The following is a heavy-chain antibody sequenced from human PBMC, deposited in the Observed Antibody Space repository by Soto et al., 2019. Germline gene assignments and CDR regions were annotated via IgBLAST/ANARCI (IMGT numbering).Heavy chain of an antibody. CDR3: ARGDSTGSTTGWFDP. CDR1: GYTFTRYS. Sequence: QVQLVQSGAEVKKPGASVQVSCKASGYTFTRYSINWVRQAPGQGLEWVGWISNYNGDTKYAQKFQGRVTLTTDTSTTTTYMDLRSLTSDDTAVYFGARGDSTGSTTGWFDPWGQGTLVTVAS. V-gene: IGHV1-18*04. D-gene: IGHD6-19*01. J-gene: IGHJ5*02. CDR2: ISNYNGDT.